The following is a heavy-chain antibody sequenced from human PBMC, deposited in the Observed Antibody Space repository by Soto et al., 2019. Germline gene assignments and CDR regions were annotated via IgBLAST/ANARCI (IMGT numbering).Heavy chain of an antibody. V-gene: IGHV4-31*03. CDR1: GGSISSGDYY. J-gene: IGHJ4*02. CDR2: IYYSGST. D-gene: IGHD3-22*01. CDR3: AREGEGDYASSGYYYHYFDY. Sequence: QVQLQESGPGLVKPSQTLSLSCRVSGGSISSGDYYWNWIRQHPGKGRVWVGYIYYSGSTHYNQSLQGRAPISVASYKNQFPLKLTSLTAGDTAVYSCAREGEGDYASSGYYYHYFDYWGQGTLVTVSS.